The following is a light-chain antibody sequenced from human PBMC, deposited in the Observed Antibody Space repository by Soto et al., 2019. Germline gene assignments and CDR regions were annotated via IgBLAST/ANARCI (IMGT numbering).Light chain of an antibody. J-gene: IGKJ2*01. V-gene: IGKV3-15*01. CDR3: QQCNDWPHT. CDR1: QSVRSN. CDR2: GAS. Sequence: EIVMTQSPATLSVSPGERATLSCRASQSVRSNLAWYQQKPGQAPRLLIYGASTRATGIPARFSGRGSGTEFTLTISSLLSEDCAVYYCQQCNDWPHTFGQGTKLEIK.